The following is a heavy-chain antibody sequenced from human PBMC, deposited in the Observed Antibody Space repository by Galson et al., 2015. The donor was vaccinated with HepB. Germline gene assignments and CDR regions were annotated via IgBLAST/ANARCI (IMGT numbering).Heavy chain of an antibody. CDR1: GFSFSSYN. V-gene: IGHV3-21*01. Sequence: SLRLSCAASGFSFSSYNMYWVRQAPGRGLEWVSSISGSGDYSYYADSVRGRFTISRDNAENSVSLQMNGLRAEDTAVYYCVRHPPLGAPFDYWGQGALVTVSS. CDR3: VRHPPLGAPFDY. J-gene: IGHJ4*02. D-gene: IGHD3-16*01. CDR2: ISGSGDYS.